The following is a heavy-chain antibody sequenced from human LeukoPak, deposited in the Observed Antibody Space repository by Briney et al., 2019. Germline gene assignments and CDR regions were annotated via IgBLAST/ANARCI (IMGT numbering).Heavy chain of an antibody. CDR2: ITRGAGTT. CDR3: VKDITGYSNAWLYFDS. J-gene: IGHJ4*02. Sequence: PWGSLRLSCAASGFAFYEYTMHWVRQAPGKGLEWISLITRGAGTTHYADPVKGRFTISRDNTKNSLYLQMNSLRTEDTALYYCVKDITGYSNAWLYFDSWGQGTLVAVSS. CDR1: GFAFYEYT. D-gene: IGHD6-19*01. V-gene: IGHV3-43*01.